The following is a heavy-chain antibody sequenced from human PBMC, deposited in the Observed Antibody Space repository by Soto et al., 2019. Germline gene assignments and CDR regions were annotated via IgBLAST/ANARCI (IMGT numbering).Heavy chain of an antibody. D-gene: IGHD1-26*01. V-gene: IGHV6-1*01. CDR1: GDSVSSKSAA. CDR3: TRALSGSYDS. J-gene: IGHJ5*01. CDR2: TYYRSKWST. Sequence: SQTLSLTCAISGDSVSSKSAAWNWIRQSPSRGLEWLRRTYYRSKWSTDYAVSVKSRITINSDTSKNQFSLQLNSVTPEDTAVYYCTRALSGSYDSWGQGTLVTVSS.